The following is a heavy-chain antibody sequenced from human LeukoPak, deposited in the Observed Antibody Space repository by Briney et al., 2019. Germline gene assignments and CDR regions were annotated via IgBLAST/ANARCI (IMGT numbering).Heavy chain of an antibody. CDR2: IIPIFGIA. J-gene: IGHJ6*02. CDR3: ASLDGSCSGGSCYSPDYYGMDV. Sequence: SVKVSCTASGGTFSSYAIRWVRQAPGQGLEWMGRIIPIFGIANYAQKFQGRVTITADKSTSTAYMELSSLRSEDTAEYYCASLDGSCSGGSCYSPDYYGMDVWGQGTTVTVSS. V-gene: IGHV1-69*04. CDR1: GGTFSSYA. D-gene: IGHD2-15*01.